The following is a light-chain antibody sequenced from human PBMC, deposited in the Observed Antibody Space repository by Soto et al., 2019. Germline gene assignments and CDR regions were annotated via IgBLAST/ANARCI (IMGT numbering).Light chain of an antibody. CDR3: QQYGSSPYT. J-gene: IGKJ2*01. CDR1: QSVSSSY. V-gene: IGKV3-20*01. Sequence: EIVLTQSPGTLSLSPGERATLSCRASQSVSSSYLAWYQQKPGQAPRLLIYGASSRATGIPDRFSGSGSGTDFTLTISRLEPEDFAVYYCQQYGSSPYTFGXXT. CDR2: GAS.